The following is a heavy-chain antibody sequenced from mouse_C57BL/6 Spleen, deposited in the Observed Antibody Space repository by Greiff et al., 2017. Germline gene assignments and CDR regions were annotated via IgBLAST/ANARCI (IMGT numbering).Heavy chain of an antibody. CDR3: ARGDYAYAMDY. Sequence: VQLQQSGAELVKPGASVKLSCTASGFNINDYYMHWVKQRTEQGLEWIGRIDPEDGDTKYAPKFQGKATITADTSSNTAYLQLSSLTSEDTAVYYCARGDYAYAMDYWGQGTSVTVSS. J-gene: IGHJ4*01. CDR2: IDPEDGDT. D-gene: IGHD2-4*01. CDR1: GFNINDYY. V-gene: IGHV14-2*01.